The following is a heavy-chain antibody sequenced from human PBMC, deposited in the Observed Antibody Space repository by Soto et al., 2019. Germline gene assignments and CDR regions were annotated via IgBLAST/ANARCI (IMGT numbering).Heavy chain of an antibody. CDR2: ISGSGGST. D-gene: IGHD6-13*01. V-gene: IGHV3-23*01. Sequence: EVQLLESGGGLVQPGGSLRLSCAASGFTFSSYAKSWVRKAPGKGLEWVSAISGSGGSTYYADSVKGRFTISRDNSKNTLYLQMNSLRAEDTAVYYCAKDQRKQQLVAFDYWGQGTLVTVSS. CDR3: AKDQRKQQLVAFDY. J-gene: IGHJ4*02. CDR1: GFTFSSYA.